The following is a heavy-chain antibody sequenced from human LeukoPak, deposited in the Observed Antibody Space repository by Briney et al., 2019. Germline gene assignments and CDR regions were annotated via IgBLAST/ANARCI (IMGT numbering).Heavy chain of an antibody. V-gene: IGHV3-53*01. CDR2: IYGGRNNT. D-gene: IGHD6-19*01. Sequence: PGGSLRLSCTVSGFTVSNNYMSWVRQAPGKGPEWVSVIYGGRNNTVYADSVKGRFTISRDNSRNTIYLQIDSLRAEDTATYYCAREFRQTYSSGWSLDYWGQGTLVTVSS. J-gene: IGHJ4*02. CDR1: GFTVSNNY. CDR3: AREFRQTYSSGWSLDY.